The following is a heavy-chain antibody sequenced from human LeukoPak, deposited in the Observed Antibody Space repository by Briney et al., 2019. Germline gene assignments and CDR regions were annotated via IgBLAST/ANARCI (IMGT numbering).Heavy chain of an antibody. CDR3: ARSDFYCSGGSCYRYYFDY. D-gene: IGHD2-15*01. Sequence: ASVKVSCKASGYTFTGYYVHWVRQAPGQGLEWMGWINPNSGGTNYAQKFQGWVTMTRDTSISAAYMELSRLRSDDTAVYYCARSDFYCSGGSCYRYYFDYWGQGTLVTVSS. V-gene: IGHV1-2*04. CDR1: GYTFTGYY. CDR2: INPNSGGT. J-gene: IGHJ4*02.